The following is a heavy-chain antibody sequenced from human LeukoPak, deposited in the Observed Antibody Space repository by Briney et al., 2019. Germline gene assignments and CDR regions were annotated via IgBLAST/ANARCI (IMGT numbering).Heavy chain of an antibody. V-gene: IGHV1-69*13. CDR3: ATPRAAASYNYYYYYMDV. CDR2: IIPIIVTA. J-gene: IGHJ6*03. Sequence: SVKVSCKASGGTFSSYAMSWVRQAPGQGLEWMGGIIPIIVTANYAHKFEGRATIPADQSTSTAYRERSSLRSEDTAVYYCATPRAAASYNYYYYYMDVWGKGTTVTVS. D-gene: IGHD6-13*01. CDR1: GGTFSSYA.